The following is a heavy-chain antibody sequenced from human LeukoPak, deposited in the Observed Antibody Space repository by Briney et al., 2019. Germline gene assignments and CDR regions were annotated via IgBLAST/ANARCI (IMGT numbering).Heavy chain of an antibody. J-gene: IGHJ3*02. CDR3: ATDRGSAAFDI. CDR1: GFIFSNYG. V-gene: IGHV3-33*01. D-gene: IGHD6-19*01. CDR2: IWHGGDNK. Sequence: GGSLRLSCVASGFIFSNYGMHWVRQAPGKGLEWVAVIWHGGDNKKYGDSVKGRFTISRDNSKNTLYLEMNSLRAEDTAVYYCATDRGSAAFDIWGQGTMVTVSS.